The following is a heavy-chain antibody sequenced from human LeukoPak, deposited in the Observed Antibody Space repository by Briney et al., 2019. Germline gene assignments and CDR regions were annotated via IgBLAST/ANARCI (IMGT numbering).Heavy chain of an antibody. CDR2: ISSSSYI. V-gene: IGHV3-69-1*01. J-gene: IGHJ5*02. Sequence: PGGSLRLSCAASGFTFDDYGMSWVRQAPGKGLEWVSSISSSSYIYYADSVKGRFTISRDNAKNSLYLQMNSLRAEDTAVYYCARAVVVDPWGQGTLVTVSS. D-gene: IGHD3-22*01. CDR1: GFTFDDYG. CDR3: ARAVVVDP.